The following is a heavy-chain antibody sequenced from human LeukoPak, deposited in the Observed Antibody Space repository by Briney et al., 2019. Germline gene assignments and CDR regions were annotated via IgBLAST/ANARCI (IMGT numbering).Heavy chain of an antibody. V-gene: IGHV3-23*01. J-gene: IGHJ4*02. CDR3: AKGMVRGYYFDC. D-gene: IGHD3-10*01. CDR1: GFTFSTYG. Sequence: GGSLRLSCAASGFTFSTYGMSWVRQAPGKGLEWVSAISGSSDATFYADSVKGRFTVSRDNSKNTLYLQMNSLRAEDTAVYFCAKGMVRGYYFDCWGQGTLITVSS. CDR2: ISGSSDAT.